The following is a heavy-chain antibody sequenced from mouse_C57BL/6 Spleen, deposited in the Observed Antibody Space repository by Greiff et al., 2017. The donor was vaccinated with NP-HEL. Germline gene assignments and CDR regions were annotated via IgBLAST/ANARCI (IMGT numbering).Heavy chain of an antibody. CDR3: AYPYYGSSYGYFDV. Sequence: VQLKESGPVLVKPGASVKMSCKASGYTFTDYYMNWVKQSHGKSLEWIGVINPYNGGTSYNQKFKGKATLTVDKSSSTAYMELNSLTSEDSAVYYCAYPYYGSSYGYFDVWGTGTTVTVSS. CDR1: GYTFTDYY. D-gene: IGHD1-1*01. J-gene: IGHJ1*03. V-gene: IGHV1-19*01. CDR2: INPYNGGT.